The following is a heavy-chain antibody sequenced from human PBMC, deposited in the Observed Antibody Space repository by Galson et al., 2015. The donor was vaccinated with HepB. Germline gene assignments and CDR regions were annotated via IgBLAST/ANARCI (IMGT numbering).Heavy chain of an antibody. CDR3: AREMLIAAPAAFGY. Sequence: SLRLSCAASGFRFAYYGMSWVRQAPGKGLEWLSSITNTGGSTYYADSVKGRFTISRDNSRNIVSLEMDNLGAGDAAIYYCAREMLIAAPAAFGYWGRGALVSVSS. V-gene: IGHV3-23*01. D-gene: IGHD2-8*01. J-gene: IGHJ4*02. CDR2: ITNTGGST. CDR1: GFRFAYYG.